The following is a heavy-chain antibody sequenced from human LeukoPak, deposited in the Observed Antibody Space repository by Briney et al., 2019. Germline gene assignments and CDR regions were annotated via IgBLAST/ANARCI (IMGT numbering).Heavy chain of an antibody. CDR3: TGGNDY. Sequence: GGSLRLSCAASEFIFSDSAIQWVRQASGKGLEWVGRIRSKTNSYATAYGASVKGRFTFSRDDSKNTAYLQMNSLKIEDTAVYYCTGGNDYWGQGTLVTVSS. D-gene: IGHD4-23*01. CDR2: IRSKTNSYAT. J-gene: IGHJ4*02. CDR1: EFIFSDSA. V-gene: IGHV3-73*01.